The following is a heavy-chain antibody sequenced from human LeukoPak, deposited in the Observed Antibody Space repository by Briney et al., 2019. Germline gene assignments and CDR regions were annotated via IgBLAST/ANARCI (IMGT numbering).Heavy chain of an antibody. V-gene: IGHV1-2*02. D-gene: IGHD2-15*01. Sequence: ASVKVSCKASGYTFTGSYMHWVRQAPGQGPEWMGWINPNSGGTNYAQKFQGRVTTTRDTSISTAYMELSRLTSDDTAVYYCARVDCSGGSCYLKLWGQGTLVTVSS. J-gene: IGHJ4*02. CDR1: GYTFTGSY. CDR3: ARVDCSGGSCYLKL. CDR2: INPNSGGT.